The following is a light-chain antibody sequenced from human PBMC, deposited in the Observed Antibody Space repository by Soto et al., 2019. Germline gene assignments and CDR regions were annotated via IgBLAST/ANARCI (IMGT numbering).Light chain of an antibody. V-gene: IGKV3-11*01. CDR1: QSVSSY. CDR2: DAS. Sequence: IVLTQSPATPSLSPGERATLSCRASQSVSSYLAWYQQKPGQAPRLLIYDASNRAPGIPARFSGSESGTDFTRTISSLEPEEFAGYYCQQRSSWPPALTFGGGTKVDIK. J-gene: IGKJ4*01. CDR3: QQRSSWPPALT.